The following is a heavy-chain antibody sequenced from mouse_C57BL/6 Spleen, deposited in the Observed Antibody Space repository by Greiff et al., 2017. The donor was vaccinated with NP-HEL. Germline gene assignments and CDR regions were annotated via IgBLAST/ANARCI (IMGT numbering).Heavy chain of an antibody. D-gene: IGHD2-2*01. V-gene: IGHV2-9-1*01. Sequence: VQLQQSGPGLVAPSQSLSITCTVSGFSLTSYAISWVRQPPGKGLEWLGVIWTGGGTNYNSALKSRLSISKDNSKSQVFLKMNSLQTDDTARYYCASMVTTEFYAMDYWGQGTSVTVSS. CDR1: GFSLTSYA. CDR2: IWTGGGT. CDR3: ASMVTTEFYAMDY. J-gene: IGHJ4*01.